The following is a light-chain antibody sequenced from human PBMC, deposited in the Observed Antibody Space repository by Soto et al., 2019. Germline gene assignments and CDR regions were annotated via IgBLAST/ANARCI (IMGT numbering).Light chain of an antibody. Sequence: QSVLTQPASVSGAPGQSITISCTGTSSDVGGYNYVSWHQQHPGKAPRLMIYEVTNRPSGVSNRFSGSKSGNTASLTISGLRAEDEADYYCSSSTSSSTYVFGTGTKVTVL. V-gene: IGLV2-14*01. J-gene: IGLJ1*01. CDR3: SSSTSSSTYV. CDR1: SSDVGGYNY. CDR2: EVT.